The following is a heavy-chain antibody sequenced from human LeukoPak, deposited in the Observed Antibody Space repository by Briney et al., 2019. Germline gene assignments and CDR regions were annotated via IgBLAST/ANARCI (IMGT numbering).Heavy chain of an antibody. CDR1: GFTFSNHA. CDR3: AKGGASSPYTYIDV. J-gene: IGHJ6*04. CDR2: IGDSGGST. D-gene: IGHD6-6*01. Sequence: GGSLGLSCAASGFTFSNHAMSWVRQAPGKGLEWVSVIGDSGGSTYYADSVKGRFTISRDNSKNTLYLQRNSLRADDTAVYHCAKGGASSPYTYIDVWGKGTTVIVSS. V-gene: IGHV3-23*01.